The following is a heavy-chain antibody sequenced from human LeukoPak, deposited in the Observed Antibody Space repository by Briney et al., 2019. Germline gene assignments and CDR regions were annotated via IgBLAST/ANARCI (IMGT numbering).Heavy chain of an antibody. V-gene: IGHV4-4*07. CDR1: GGSISSYC. J-gene: IGHJ6*02. Sequence: SETLSLTCTVSGGSISSYCWSWIRQPAGKALEWIGRVYTSGSTNYNPSLKSRVTMSVDTSKNQFSLKLSSVTAADTAVYYCARSRNDLMSYYYYGMDVWGQGTTVTVSS. CDR2: VYTSGST. D-gene: IGHD1-1*01. CDR3: ARSRNDLMSYYYYGMDV.